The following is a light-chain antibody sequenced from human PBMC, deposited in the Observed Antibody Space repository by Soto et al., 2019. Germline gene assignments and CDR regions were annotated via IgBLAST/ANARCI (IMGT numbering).Light chain of an antibody. V-gene: IGKV3-11*01. J-gene: IGKJ5*01. CDR2: DAY. CDR3: QQRHMWPIT. Sequence: EIVLTQSPATLSFSPGERATLSCGASQSVSSNLAWYQQKPGQAPRLLIYDAYNRATGIPPRFSGSGSGTDFTLTISSLEPEDSAVYYCQQRHMWPITFGQGTRLEIK. CDR1: QSVSSN.